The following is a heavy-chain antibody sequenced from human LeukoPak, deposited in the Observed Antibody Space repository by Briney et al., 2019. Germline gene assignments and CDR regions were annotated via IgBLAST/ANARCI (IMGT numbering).Heavy chain of an antibody. J-gene: IGHJ4*02. CDR1: GGSFSGYY. CDR3: AREGSSGWYGIDY. CDR2: INHSGST. Sequence: SETLSLTRAVYGGSFSGYYWSWIRQPPGKGLEWIGEINHSGSTNYNPSLKSRVTISVDTSKNQFSLKLSSVTAADTAVYYCAREGSSGWYGIDYWGQGTLVTVSS. V-gene: IGHV4-34*01. D-gene: IGHD6-19*01.